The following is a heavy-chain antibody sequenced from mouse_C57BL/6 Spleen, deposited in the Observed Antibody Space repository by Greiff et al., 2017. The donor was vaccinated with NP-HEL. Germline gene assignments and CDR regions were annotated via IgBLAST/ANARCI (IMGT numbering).Heavy chain of an antibody. CDR3: AREGLYYVSRHWYFDV. V-gene: IGHV1-52*01. CDR1: GYTFTSYW. CDR2: IDPSDSET. D-gene: IGHD1-1*01. Sequence: QVQLQQPGAELVRPGSSVKLSCKASGYTFTSYWMHWVKQRPIQGLEWIGNIDPSDSETHYNQKFKDKATLTVDKSSSTAYMQLSSLTSEDSAVYYCAREGLYYVSRHWYFDVWGTGTTVTVSS. J-gene: IGHJ1*03.